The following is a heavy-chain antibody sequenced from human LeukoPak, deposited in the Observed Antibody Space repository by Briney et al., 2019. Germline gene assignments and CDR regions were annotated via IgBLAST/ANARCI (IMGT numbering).Heavy chain of an antibody. CDR1: GFTFDDYA. J-gene: IGHJ6*02. D-gene: IGHD7-27*01. CDR3: ARGRYSGEGHGMDV. Sequence: GGSLRLSCAASGFTFDDYAMHWVRQAPGKGLEWVSGISWNSGSIGYADSVKGRFTISRDNAKNSLYLQMNSLRAEDTALYYCARGRYSGEGHGMDVWGQGTTVTVSS. V-gene: IGHV3-9*01. CDR2: ISWNSGSI.